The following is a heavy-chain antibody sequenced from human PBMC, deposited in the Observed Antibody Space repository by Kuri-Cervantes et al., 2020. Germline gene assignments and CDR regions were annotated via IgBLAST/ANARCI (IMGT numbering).Heavy chain of an antibody. CDR1: GYTFSGYY. Sequence: ASVKVSCKASGYTFSGYYMHWVRQAPGQGLEWMGWINPNSGGTNYAQKFQGRVTMTRDTSISTAYMELSRLRSEDTAVYYCARDGPRSGSYNDYYGMDVWGQGTTVTVSS. J-gene: IGHJ6*02. D-gene: IGHD1-26*01. V-gene: IGHV1-2*02. CDR3: ARDGPRSGSYNDYYGMDV. CDR2: INPNSGGT.